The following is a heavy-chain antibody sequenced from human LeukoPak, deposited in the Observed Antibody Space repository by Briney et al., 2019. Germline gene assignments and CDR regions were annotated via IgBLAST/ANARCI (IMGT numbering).Heavy chain of an antibody. Sequence: ASVTVSFKASGYTFTSYGISWVRQAPGQGLEWMGWISAYNGNTNYAQKLQGRVTMTTDTSTSTAYMELRSLRSDDTAVYYCARLQLELNWFDPWGEGTLVTVSS. CDR2: ISAYNGNT. CDR3: ARLQLELNWFDP. J-gene: IGHJ5*02. D-gene: IGHD1-1*01. V-gene: IGHV1-18*01. CDR1: GYTFTSYG.